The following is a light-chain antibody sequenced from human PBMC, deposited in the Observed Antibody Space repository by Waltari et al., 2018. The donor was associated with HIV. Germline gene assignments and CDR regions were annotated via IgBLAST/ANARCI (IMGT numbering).Light chain of an antibody. CDR3: QSYDTSNPVV. Sequence: NFMLTQPHSVSESPGKTVTISCTRRSGSIASNYVQWYQQRPGSAPTPVIYEDNQRPSGVPDRFSGSIDSSSNSASLTISGLKTEDEADYYCQSYDTSNPVVFGGGTKLTVL. J-gene: IGLJ2*01. V-gene: IGLV6-57*04. CDR2: EDN. CDR1: SGSIASNY.